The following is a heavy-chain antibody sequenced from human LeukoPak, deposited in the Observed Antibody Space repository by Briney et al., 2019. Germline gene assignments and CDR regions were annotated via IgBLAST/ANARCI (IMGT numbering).Heavy chain of an antibody. CDR1: GFTFSSYS. D-gene: IGHD5-12*01. J-gene: IGHJ4*02. Sequence: PGGSLRLSCAASGFTFSSYSMNWVRQAPGKGLEWVSSISSSSSYIYYADSVKGRFTISRDNAKNSLYLQMNSLRAEDTAVYYCARVGYIVATDRGGSVDYWGQGTLVTVSS. CDR3: ARVGYIVATDRGGSVDY. V-gene: IGHV3-21*01. CDR2: ISSSSSYI.